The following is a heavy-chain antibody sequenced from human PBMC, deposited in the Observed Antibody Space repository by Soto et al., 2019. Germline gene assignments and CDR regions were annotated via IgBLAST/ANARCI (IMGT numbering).Heavy chain of an antibody. V-gene: IGHV4-59*01. J-gene: IGHJ4*02. CDR1: GGSISSYY. CDR3: ASSPSSGYYHCPDY. D-gene: IGHD3-22*01. CDR2: IYYSGST. Sequence: SETLSLTCTVSGGSISSYYWSWIRQPPGKGLEWIGYIYYSGSTNYNPSLKSRVTISVDTSKNQFSLKLSSVTAADTAVYYCASSPSSGYYHCPDYWGQGTLVTVSS.